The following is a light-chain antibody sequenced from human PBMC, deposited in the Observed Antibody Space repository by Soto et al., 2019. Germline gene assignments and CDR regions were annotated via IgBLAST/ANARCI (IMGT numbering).Light chain of an antibody. Sequence: QSVLTQPASVSASPGQSITISCTGTSSDVGGYNYVSWYQHLPGKGPNRMICEVTTRPSGVCTRFSRSKSGNTASLTISGRQAGDEADYYCLSFTSTSTYIFGTGNKVTVL. V-gene: IGLV2-14*01. CDR3: LSFTSTSTYI. CDR1: SSDVGGYNY. J-gene: IGLJ1*01. CDR2: EVT.